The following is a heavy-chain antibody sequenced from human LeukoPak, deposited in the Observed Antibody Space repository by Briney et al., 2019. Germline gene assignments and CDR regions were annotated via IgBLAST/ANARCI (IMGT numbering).Heavy chain of an antibody. J-gene: IGHJ4*02. D-gene: IGHD3-3*01. Sequence: PGGSLRLSCAASGFTFSSYGMHWVRQAPGRGLEWVAFIRYDGSNKYYADSVKGRFTISRDNSKNTLYLQMNSLRAEDTAVYYCAKIPYDFWGGYTQFDYWGQGTLVTVSS. CDR2: IRYDGSNK. CDR1: GFTFSSYG. CDR3: AKIPYDFWGGYTQFDY. V-gene: IGHV3-30*02.